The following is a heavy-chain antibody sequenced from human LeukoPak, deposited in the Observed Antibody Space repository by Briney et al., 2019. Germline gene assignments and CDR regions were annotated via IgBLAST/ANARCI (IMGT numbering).Heavy chain of an antibody. D-gene: IGHD1-1*01. CDR3: ARAPGYGAAYYFDY. V-gene: IGHV3-30*04. Sequence: GGSLRLSCAATGFTFSNFAMHWARQAPGKGLEWVAVVSYDGSYKYYADSVKGRFTISRDNSKNTLYLQMNSLRAEDTAVYYCARAPGYGAAYYFDYWGQGTLVTVSS. J-gene: IGHJ4*02. CDR1: GFTFSNFA. CDR2: VSYDGSYK.